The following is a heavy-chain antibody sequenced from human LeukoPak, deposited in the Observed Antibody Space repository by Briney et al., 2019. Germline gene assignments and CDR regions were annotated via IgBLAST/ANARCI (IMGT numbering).Heavy chain of an antibody. Sequence: PSETLSLTCAVYGGSFSGYYWSWLRQPPGKGLEWIGEINHSGSTNYNPSLKSRVTISVDTSKNQFSLKLSSVTAADTAVYYCARVASIRWNYYVWDYWGQGTLVTVSS. J-gene: IGHJ4*02. CDR2: INHSGST. CDR1: GGSFSGYY. CDR3: ARVASIRWNYYVWDY. V-gene: IGHV4-34*01. D-gene: IGHD1-7*01.